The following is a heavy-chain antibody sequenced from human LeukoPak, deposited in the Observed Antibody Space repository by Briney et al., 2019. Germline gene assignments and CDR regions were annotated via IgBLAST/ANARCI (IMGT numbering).Heavy chain of an antibody. CDR3: ARWSGSVTARNYYYYMDV. Sequence: SETLSLTCAVSGGSISSGGYYWSWIRQPPGKGLEWIGYMYHSGYTYYNPSLKSRVTISTDRSKNQFSLRLSSVTAADTAVYYCARWSGSVTARNYYYYMDVWGEGTTVTVSS. CDR2: MYHSGYT. V-gene: IGHV4-30-2*01. CDR1: GGSISSGGYY. J-gene: IGHJ6*03. D-gene: IGHD6-6*01.